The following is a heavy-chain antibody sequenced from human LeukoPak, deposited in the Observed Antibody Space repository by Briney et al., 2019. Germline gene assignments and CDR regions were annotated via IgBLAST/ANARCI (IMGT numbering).Heavy chain of an antibody. CDR1: GFTVSSNY. D-gene: IGHD7-27*01. CDR2: IYSGGST. CDR3: ARDYSKRGNWEIQGDP. V-gene: IGHV3-53*01. Sequence: PGGSLRLSCAASGFTVSSNYMSWVRQAPGKGLEWVSVIYSGGSTYYADSVRGRFTISRDNSKNTVYLQMNSLRAEDTAVYYCARDYSKRGNWEIQGDPWGQGTLVTVSS. J-gene: IGHJ5*02.